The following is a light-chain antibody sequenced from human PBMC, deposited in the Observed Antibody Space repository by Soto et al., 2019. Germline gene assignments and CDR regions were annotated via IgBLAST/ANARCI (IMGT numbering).Light chain of an antibody. CDR1: SSDVRGYNY. CDR2: DVI. J-gene: IGLJ2*01. CDR3: SSYTSSSTYVV. Sequence: QSALTQPASVSGSPGQSITISCTGTSSDVRGYNYVSWYQQHPGKAPKLMIYDVINRPSGVSNRFSGSKSGNSASLTISGLQAEDEADYYCSSYTSSSTYVVFGGGTKVTVL. V-gene: IGLV2-14*03.